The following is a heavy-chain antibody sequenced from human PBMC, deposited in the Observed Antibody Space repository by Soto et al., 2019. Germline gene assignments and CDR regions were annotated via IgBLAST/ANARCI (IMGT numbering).Heavy chain of an antibody. CDR1: GFTFSSYS. CDR3: AKLVGALDTIDY. CDR2: ISSSSYI. Sequence: GGSLRLSCAASGFTFSSYSMNWVRQAPGKGLEWVSSISSSSYIYYADSVKGRFTISRDNAKNSLYLQMNSLRAEDTAVYYCAKLVGALDTIDYWGQGTLVTVSS. V-gene: IGHV3-21*01. J-gene: IGHJ4*02. D-gene: IGHD1-26*01.